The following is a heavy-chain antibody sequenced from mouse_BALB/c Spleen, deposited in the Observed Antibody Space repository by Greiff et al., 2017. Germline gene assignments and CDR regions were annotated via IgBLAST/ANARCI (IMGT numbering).Heavy chain of an antibody. V-gene: IGHV1S135*01. CDR2: IDPFNGGT. CDR1: GYSFTCYY. J-gene: IGHJ1*01. CDR3: ARSYGNYWYFDV. Sequence: EVQLQQSGPELMKPGASVKISCKASGYSFTCYYMHWVKQSHGKSLEWIGYIDPFNGGTSYNQKFKGKATLTVDKSSSTAYMHLSSLTSEDSAVYYCARSYGNYWYFDVWGAGTTVTVSS. D-gene: IGHD2-10*02.